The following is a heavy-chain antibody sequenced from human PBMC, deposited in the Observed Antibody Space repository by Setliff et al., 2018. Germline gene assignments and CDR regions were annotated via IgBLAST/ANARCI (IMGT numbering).Heavy chain of an antibody. D-gene: IGHD5-12*01. CDR3: ARESRFGYSGYDCAFDY. Sequence: SETLSLTCSVSGASINRDYWNWIRQPPGKGLEWIGYIHYSGSTNYNPSLKSRVTISVDTSKNQFSLKLTSVTAADTAVYYCARESRFGYSGYDCAFDYWGQGMLVTVSS. V-gene: IGHV4-59*01. CDR1: GASINRDY. CDR2: IHYSGST. J-gene: IGHJ4*02.